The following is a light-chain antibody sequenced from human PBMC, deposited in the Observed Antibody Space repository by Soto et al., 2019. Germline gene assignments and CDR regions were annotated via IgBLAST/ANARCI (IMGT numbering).Light chain of an antibody. V-gene: IGKV3-20*01. J-gene: IGKJ1*01. CDR3: HQYSSSRKT. CDR2: GAS. CDR1: QSVSSTY. Sequence: EIVLTQSSGTLSLSPGERATLSCMASQSVSSTYLAWYQQRPGQAPRLLIYGASSRATGIPDRFSGSGSGTDFTLTISRLEPEDSAVYYCHQYSSSRKTFGQGTKVDIK.